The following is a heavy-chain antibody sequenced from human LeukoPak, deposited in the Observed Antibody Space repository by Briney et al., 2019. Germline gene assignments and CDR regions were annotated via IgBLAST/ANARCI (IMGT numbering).Heavy chain of an antibody. Sequence: GESLKISCKGSGYSFTSYWIGWVRQMPGKGLEWMGIIYPGDSDTRYRPSFQGQVTISADKSISTAYLQWSSLKASDTAMYYCARHQGSYYYDSSGYYLAHAFDIWGQGTMVTVSS. J-gene: IGHJ3*02. V-gene: IGHV5-51*01. CDR3: ARHQGSYYYDSSGYYLAHAFDI. CDR1: GYSFTSYW. D-gene: IGHD3-22*01. CDR2: IYPGDSDT.